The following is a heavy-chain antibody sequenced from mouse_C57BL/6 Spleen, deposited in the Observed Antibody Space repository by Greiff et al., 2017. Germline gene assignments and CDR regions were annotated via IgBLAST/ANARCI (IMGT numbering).Heavy chain of an antibody. CDR1: GYSITSGYY. V-gene: IGHV3-6*01. Sequence: EVQLQQSGPGLVKPSQSLSLTCSVTGYSITSGYYWNWIRQFPGNKLEWMGYISYDGSNNSNPSFKNRISLTRDTSKNQFFLKLNSVTTEDTATYYCARALYGNYPAGRIYAMDYWGQGTSVTVSS. CDR2: ISYDGSN. J-gene: IGHJ4*01. CDR3: ARALYGNYPAGRIYAMDY. D-gene: IGHD2-1*01.